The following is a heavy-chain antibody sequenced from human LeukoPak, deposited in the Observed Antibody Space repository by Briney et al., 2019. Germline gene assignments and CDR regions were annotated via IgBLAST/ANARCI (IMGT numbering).Heavy chain of an antibody. V-gene: IGHV4-39*01. CDR1: GGSISSSTYY. CDR3: ARHRTYSSGWYED. Sequence: SETLSLTCTVSGGSISSSTYYWGWIRQPPGKGLEWIGNIYYSGSTYYNPSLKSRVTISVDTSKNYFSLKLTSVTAADTAVYYCARHRTYSSGWYEDWGQGTLVTVSS. D-gene: IGHD6-19*01. J-gene: IGHJ4*02. CDR2: IYYSGST.